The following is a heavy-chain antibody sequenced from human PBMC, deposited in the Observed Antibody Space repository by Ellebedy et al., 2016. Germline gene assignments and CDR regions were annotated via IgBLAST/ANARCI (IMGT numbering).Heavy chain of an antibody. CDR2: ISGSGGST. CDR1: GFTFSSYA. CDR3: AKGMTDLKLGAFDI. D-gene: IGHD2-21*02. Sequence: GESLKISXAASGFTFSSYAMSWVRQAPGKGLEWVSAISGSGGSTYYADSVKGRFTISRDNSKNTLYLQMNSLRAEDTAVYYCAKGMTDLKLGAFDIWGQGTMVTVSS. V-gene: IGHV3-23*01. J-gene: IGHJ3*02.